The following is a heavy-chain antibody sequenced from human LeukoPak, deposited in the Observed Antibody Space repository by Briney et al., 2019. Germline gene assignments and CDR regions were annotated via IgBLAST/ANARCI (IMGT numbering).Heavy chain of an antibody. CDR1: GFTFSSYW. CDR2: IKKDGSEK. V-gene: IGHV3-7*03. J-gene: IGHJ3*02. D-gene: IGHD3-9*01. Sequence: PGGSLRLSCAASGFTFSSYWMSWVRQAPGKGLEWVANIKKDGSEKYYVDSVKGRFTISRDNAKNSLYLQMNSLRAEDTALYYCAKDIEVSEDILTGYYPAFDIWGQGTMVTVSS. CDR3: AKDIEVSEDILTGYYPAFDI.